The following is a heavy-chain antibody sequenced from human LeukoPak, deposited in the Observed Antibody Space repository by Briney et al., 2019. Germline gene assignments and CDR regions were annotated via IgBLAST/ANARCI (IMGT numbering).Heavy chain of an antibody. D-gene: IGHD2-2*01. CDR1: GFTFSSYW. V-gene: IGHV3-74*01. CDR2: INSDGSST. Sequence: GGSLRLSCAASGFTFSSYWMHWVRQAPGKGLVWVSRINSDGSSTNYADSVKGRFTISRDNAKNTLYLQMNSLRTEDTAVYYCALIVLVPPADYWGQGTLVTVSS. J-gene: IGHJ4*02. CDR3: ALIVLVPPADY.